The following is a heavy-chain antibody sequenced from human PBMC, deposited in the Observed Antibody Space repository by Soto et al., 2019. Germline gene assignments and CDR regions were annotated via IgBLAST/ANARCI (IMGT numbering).Heavy chain of an antibody. CDR1: GFTFSSYG. Sequence: QVQLVESGGGVVQPGRSLRLSCAASGFTFSSYGMHWVRQAPGKGLEWVAVISYDGSNKYYADSVKGRFTISRDNSKNQLYLQMNSLRAEDTAVYYCAKLVVVVAATGVDYWGQGTLVTVSS. CDR2: ISYDGSNK. J-gene: IGHJ4*02. CDR3: AKLVVVVAATGVDY. D-gene: IGHD2-15*01. V-gene: IGHV3-30*18.